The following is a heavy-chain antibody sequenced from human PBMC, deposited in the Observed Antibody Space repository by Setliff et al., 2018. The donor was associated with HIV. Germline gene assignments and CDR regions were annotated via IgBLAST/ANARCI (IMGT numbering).Heavy chain of an antibody. D-gene: IGHD3-3*01. CDR3: TRDHTPPPNYDFWSGQIDLRNIFYYMDV. J-gene: IGHJ6*03. V-gene: IGHV7-4-1*01. CDR2: INTNTGNP. Sequence: ASVKVSCKASGYSLTSYSINWVRQAPGQGLEWMGYINTNTGNPTYAQGFTGRFVFSVDTPVSTAYLQIFSLKTEDTAVYYCTRDHTPPPNYDFWSGQIDLRNIFYYMDVWGTGSPVTVSS. CDR1: GYSLTSYS.